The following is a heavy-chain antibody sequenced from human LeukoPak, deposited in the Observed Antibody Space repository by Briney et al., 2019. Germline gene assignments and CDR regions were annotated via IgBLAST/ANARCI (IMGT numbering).Heavy chain of an antibody. D-gene: IGHD2-15*01. Sequence: PGGSLRLSCAASGFTFINAWMAWVRQAPGKGLEWVSAISATGGTTYYADSVKGRFTISRDNSKNTLYLQMNSLRAEDTAIYYCAKNGDRGAYCSGGSCYPYYYYIDVWGKGTTVTISS. CDR3: AKNGDRGAYCSGGSCYPYYYYIDV. V-gene: IGHV3-23*01. J-gene: IGHJ6*03. CDR1: GFTFINAW. CDR2: ISATGGTT.